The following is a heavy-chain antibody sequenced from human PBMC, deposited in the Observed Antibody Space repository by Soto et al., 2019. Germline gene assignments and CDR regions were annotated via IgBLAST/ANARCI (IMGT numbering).Heavy chain of an antibody. J-gene: IGHJ4*02. Sequence: LRRTCAASGFTFNHYAMSWVRQAPGKGLEWVSIIIANGGTFYADSVKGRFTISRDNSKNTVYLQMSSLRVEDTAIYYCAKDYTVAADPSSVILFDYWGQGALVTVSS. CDR3: AKDYTVAADPSSVILFDY. CDR1: GFTFNHYA. D-gene: IGHD2-15*01. CDR2: IIANGGT. V-gene: IGHV3-23*01.